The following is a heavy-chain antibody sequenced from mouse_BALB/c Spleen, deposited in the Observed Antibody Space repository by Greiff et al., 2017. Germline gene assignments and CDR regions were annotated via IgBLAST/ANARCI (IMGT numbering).Heavy chain of an antibody. CDR3: TRSRTGTLFDY. J-gene: IGHJ2*01. V-gene: IGHV1-5*01. D-gene: IGHD4-1*01. Sequence: VQLQQSGTVLARPGASVKMSCKASGYTFTSYWMHWVKQRPGQGLEWIGAIYPGNSDTSYNQKFKGKAKLTAVTSTSTAYMELSSLTNEDSAVYYCTRSRTGTLFDYWGQGTTLTVSS. CDR2: IYPGNSDT. CDR1: GYTFTSYW.